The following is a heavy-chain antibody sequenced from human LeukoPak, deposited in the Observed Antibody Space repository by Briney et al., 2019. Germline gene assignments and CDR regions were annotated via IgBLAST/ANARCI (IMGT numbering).Heavy chain of an antibody. V-gene: IGHV3-7*01. J-gene: IGHJ4*02. CDR3: ARDLGHTWIQLYFDY. CDR1: GFTLSSYW. Sequence: GGSLRLSCAASGFTLSSYWMSGVRQAPGKGREWVANIKQDGSEKYYVDSVKGRFTISRDNAKNSLYLQMNSLRAEDTAVYYCARDLGHTWIQLYFDYWGQGTLVTVSS. D-gene: IGHD5-18*01. CDR2: IKQDGSEK.